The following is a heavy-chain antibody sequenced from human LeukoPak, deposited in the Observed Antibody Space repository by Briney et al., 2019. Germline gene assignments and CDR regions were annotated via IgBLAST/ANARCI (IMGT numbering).Heavy chain of an antibody. Sequence: GASVKVSCKASGYTFTGYYMHWVRQAPGQGLEWMGWINPNSGGTNYAQKFQGRVTMTRDTSISTAYMELSRLRSDDAAVYYCARDLYYYGSGSYYNVAYWGQGTLVTVSS. CDR2: INPNSGGT. D-gene: IGHD3-10*01. CDR3: ARDLYYYGSGSYYNVAY. J-gene: IGHJ4*02. V-gene: IGHV1-2*02. CDR1: GYTFTGYY.